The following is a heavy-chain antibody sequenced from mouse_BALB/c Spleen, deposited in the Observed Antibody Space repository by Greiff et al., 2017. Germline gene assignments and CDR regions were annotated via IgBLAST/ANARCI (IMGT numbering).Heavy chain of an antibody. Sequence: VQLQQPGAELVMPGASVKMSCKASGYTFTDYWMHWVKQRPGQGLEWIGAIDTSDSYTSYNQKFKGKATLTVDESSSTAYMQLSSLTSEDSAVYYCARGGNYYAMDYWGQGTSVTVSS. V-gene: IGHV1-69*01. J-gene: IGHJ4*01. CDR1: GYTFTDYW. CDR3: ARGGNYYAMDY. D-gene: IGHD2-1*01. CDR2: IDTSDSYT.